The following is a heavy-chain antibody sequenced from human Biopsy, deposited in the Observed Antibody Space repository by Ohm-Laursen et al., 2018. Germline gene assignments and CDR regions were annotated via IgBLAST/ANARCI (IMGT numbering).Heavy chain of an antibody. V-gene: IGHV1-69*04. D-gene: IGHD2-15*01. CDR1: TGTFDSYG. CDR3: AREAIGYQLPCDD. CDR2: IIPILRTT. J-gene: IGHJ4*02. Sequence: SVKVSCKAPTGTFDSYGVTWVRQAPGQGLEWMGRIIPILRTTTYAPKFQGRVTFTADKSSSTAYLELSSLTSEDTAMFYCAREAIGYQLPCDDWGQGTLVTVSS.